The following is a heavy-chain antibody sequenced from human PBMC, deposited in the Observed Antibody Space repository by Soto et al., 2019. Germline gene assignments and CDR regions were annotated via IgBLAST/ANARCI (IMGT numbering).Heavy chain of an antibody. D-gene: IGHD2-15*01. Sequence: SVKVSCKASGGTFSTSSFVWVRQGPGQGLEWMGGIIPIFSKTNVAQKFQGRVTFTADESTRTAYMELSSLRSEDTAIYYCARDVVRSSGGDSWGQGTLVTVSS. V-gene: IGHV1-69*13. CDR2: IIPIFSKT. J-gene: IGHJ4*02. CDR3: ARDVVRSSGGDS. CDR1: GGTFSTSS.